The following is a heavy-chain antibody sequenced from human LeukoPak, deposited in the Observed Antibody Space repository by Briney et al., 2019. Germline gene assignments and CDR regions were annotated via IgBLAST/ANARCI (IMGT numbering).Heavy chain of an antibody. CDR3: EFGLVTDY. V-gene: IGHV3-66*01. J-gene: IGHJ4*02. D-gene: IGHD3-10*01. CDR1: GFTVSSNF. CDR2: IYSGGST. Sequence: GGSLRLSCAASGFTVSSNFMSWVRQAPGKGLEWVSVIYSGGSTYYADSVKGRFTISRDNSKNTLYLQMNSLRVEDTAVYYCEFGLVTDYWGQGTVVTVSS.